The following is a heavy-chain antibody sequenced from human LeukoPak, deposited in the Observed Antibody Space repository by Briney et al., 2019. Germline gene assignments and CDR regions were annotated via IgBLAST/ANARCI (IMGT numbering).Heavy chain of an antibody. CDR1: GFTFSSYS. J-gene: IGHJ6*02. D-gene: IGHD1-14*01. CDR3: ARRFPRYDYYYGMDV. Sequence: PGGSLRLSCAASGFTFSSYSMNWVRQAPGKGLEWVSSISSSSSYIYYADSVKGRFTISRDNPNNSLYLQMNSLRAEDTAVYYCARRFPRYDYYYGMDVWGQGTTVTVSS. CDR2: ISSSSSYI. V-gene: IGHV3-21*01.